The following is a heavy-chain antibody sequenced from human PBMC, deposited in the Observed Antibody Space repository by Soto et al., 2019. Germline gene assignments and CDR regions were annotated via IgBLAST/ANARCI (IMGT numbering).Heavy chain of an antibody. V-gene: IGHV1-18*01. Sequence: ASVKVSCKASGYTFTSYGISWVRQAPGQGLEWMGWISAYNGNTNYAQKLQGRVTMTTDTSTSTAYMELRSLRSDDTAVYYCARDRYPYSSSFFDYWGQGTLVTVSS. J-gene: IGHJ4*02. CDR2: ISAYNGNT. D-gene: IGHD6-6*01. CDR1: GYTFTSYG. CDR3: ARDRYPYSSSFFDY.